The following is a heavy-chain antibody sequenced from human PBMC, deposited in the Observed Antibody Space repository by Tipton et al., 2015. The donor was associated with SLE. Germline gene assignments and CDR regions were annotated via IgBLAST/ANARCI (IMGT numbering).Heavy chain of an antibody. CDR1: GFMFSSYA. J-gene: IGHJ4*02. D-gene: IGHD5-24*01. V-gene: IGHV3-23*03. Sequence: SLRLSCVASGFMFSSYAMAWVRQAPGKGLEWVSIIYNDGSTYYADSVKGRFTISRDNAKNTLFLQMNSLRGEDTAVYYCAREKEDGSNLRLDQWGQGTLVTVSS. CDR3: AREKEDGSNLRLDQ. CDR2: IYNDGST.